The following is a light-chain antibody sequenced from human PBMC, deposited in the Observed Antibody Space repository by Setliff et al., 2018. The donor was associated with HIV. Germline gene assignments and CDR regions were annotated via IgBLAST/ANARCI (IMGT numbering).Light chain of an antibody. CDR1: SSDVGGYNY. CDR2: DVS. CDR3: CSYAGSSGYV. V-gene: IGLV2-14*03. Sequence: QSVLTQPASVSGSPGQSITISCTGTSSDVGGYNYVSWYQQHPGKAPKLMIYDVSQRPSGVSNRFSGSKSGNTASLTISGLQAEDEADYYCCSYAGSSGYVFGTGTKVTVL. J-gene: IGLJ1*01.